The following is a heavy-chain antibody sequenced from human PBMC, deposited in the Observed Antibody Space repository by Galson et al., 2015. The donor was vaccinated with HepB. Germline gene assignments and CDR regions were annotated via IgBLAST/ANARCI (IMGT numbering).Heavy chain of an antibody. V-gene: IGHV3-30*04. D-gene: IGHD3-22*01. CDR2: ISYDGSNK. Sequence: SLRLSCAASGFTFSSYAMHWVRQAPGKGLEWVAVISYDGSNKYYADSVKGRFTISRDNSKNTLYLQMNSLRAEDTAVYYCARAGDSSGYYSPDYYYGMDVWGQGTTVTVSS. CDR3: ARAGDSSGYYSPDYYYGMDV. CDR1: GFTFSSYA. J-gene: IGHJ6*02.